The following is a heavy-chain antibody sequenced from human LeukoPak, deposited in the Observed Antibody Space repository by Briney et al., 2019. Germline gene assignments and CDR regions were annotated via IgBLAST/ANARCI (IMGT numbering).Heavy chain of an antibody. CDR1: GFTFGDYA. V-gene: IGHV3-23*01. D-gene: IGHD6-19*01. CDR3: AKDRAEQWPHFTFDY. J-gene: IGHJ4*02. Sequence: GGSLRLSCTASGFTFGDYAMSWFRQAPGKGLEWVSAISGSGGSTYYADSVKGRFTISRDNSKNTLYLQMNSLRAEDTAVYYCAKDRAEQWPHFTFDYWGQGTLVTVSS. CDR2: ISGSGGST.